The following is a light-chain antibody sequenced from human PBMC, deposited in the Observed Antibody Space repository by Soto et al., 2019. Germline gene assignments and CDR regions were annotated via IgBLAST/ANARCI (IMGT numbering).Light chain of an antibody. CDR2: KAS. Sequence: QSALTQPPSVSGSPGQSVTIFCTGTSTDFVSYNRVSWYQQPPGTAPKLIIYKASNRTSGVPDRFSGSKSGNTATLTISGLQAADEADYYCSLYTSENTYVFGTGTKVTGL. V-gene: IGLV2-18*01. CDR3: SLYTSENTYV. J-gene: IGLJ1*01. CDR1: STDFVSYNR.